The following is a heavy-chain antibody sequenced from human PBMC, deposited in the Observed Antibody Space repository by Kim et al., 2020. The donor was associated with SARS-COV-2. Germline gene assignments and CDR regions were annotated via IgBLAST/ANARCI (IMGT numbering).Heavy chain of an antibody. CDR2: IYPGDSDT. CDR1: GYSFTSYW. V-gene: IGHV5-51*03. Sequence: GESLKISCKGSGYSFTSYWIGWVRQMPGKGLEWMGIIYPGDSDTRYSPSFQGQVTISADKSISTAYLQWSSLKASDTAMYYCASEGDSSSLSGAFDIWGQGTMVTVSS. CDR3: ASEGDSSSLSGAFDI. J-gene: IGHJ3*02. D-gene: IGHD6-13*01.